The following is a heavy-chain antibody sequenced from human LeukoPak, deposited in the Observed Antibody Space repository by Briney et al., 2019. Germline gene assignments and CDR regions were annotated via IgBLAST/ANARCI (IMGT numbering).Heavy chain of an antibody. CDR2: FDPEDGET. J-gene: IGHJ4*02. Sequence: ASVKVSCKVSGYTLTELSMHWVRQAPGKGLEWMGGFDPEDGETIYAQKFQGRATMTEDTSTDTAYMELSSLRSEDTAVYYCATGGGGPTYYYDSSGYSNYYFDYWGQGTLVTVSS. V-gene: IGHV1-24*01. CDR1: GYTLTELS. D-gene: IGHD3-22*01. CDR3: ATGGGGPTYYYDSSGYSNYYFDY.